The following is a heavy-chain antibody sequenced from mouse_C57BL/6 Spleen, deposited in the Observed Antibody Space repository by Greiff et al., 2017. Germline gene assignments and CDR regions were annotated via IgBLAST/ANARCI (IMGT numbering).Heavy chain of an antibody. CDR3: AEGGRLRLPGAMDN. J-gene: IGHJ4*01. D-gene: IGHD3-2*02. CDR1: GYTFTSYW. V-gene: IGHV1-72*01. CDR2: IDPNSGGT. Sequence: QVHVKQPGAELVKPGASVKLSCKASGYTFTSYWMHWVKQRPGRGLEWIGRIDPNSGGTKYNEKFKSKDTLTVDKHSSTAYMQLSSLTSEDSAVYYSAEGGRLRLPGAMDNWGKGASVTVSS.